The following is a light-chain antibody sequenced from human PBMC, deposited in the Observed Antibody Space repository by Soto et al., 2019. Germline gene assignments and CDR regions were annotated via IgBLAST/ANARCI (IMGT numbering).Light chain of an antibody. CDR3: SSYAGSNWYV. J-gene: IGLJ1*01. Sequence: SVLTQPPSASGSTGQSVTISCTGTNSDVGGYNYVSWYQQYPGKAPKLIIYEVNERPSGVPDRFSGSKSGNTASLTVSGLQTADEADYYCSSYAGSNWYVFGTGTKVTV. CDR1: NSDVGGYNY. CDR2: EVN. V-gene: IGLV2-8*01.